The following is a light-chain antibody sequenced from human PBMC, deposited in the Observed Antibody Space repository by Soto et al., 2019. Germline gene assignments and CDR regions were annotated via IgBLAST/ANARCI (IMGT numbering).Light chain of an antibody. J-gene: IGKJ2*01. V-gene: IGKV3-15*01. CDR2: GVS. CDR1: ESLSYF. CDR3: QSYNDWPFA. Sequence: EIVLTQSPATPSVSPGERVTLSCRASESLSYFLAWYQHKPGQSPRLLIYGVSTRVAGVPSRFSGGGSATDFTLTISSLQSEDFAVYYCQSYNDWPFAFGQGTKLEI.